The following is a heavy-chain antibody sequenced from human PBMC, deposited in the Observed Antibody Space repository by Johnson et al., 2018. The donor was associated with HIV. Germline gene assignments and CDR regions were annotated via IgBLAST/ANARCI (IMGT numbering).Heavy chain of an antibody. D-gene: IGHD2-21*02. CDR2: ISWNSGSI. V-gene: IGHV3-9*01. CDR1: GFTFDDYA. J-gene: IGHJ3*02. Sequence: VQLVESGGGLVQPGRSLRLSCAASGFTFDDYAMHWVRQAPGKGLEWVSGISWNSGSIGYADSVKGRFTISRDNAKNSLYLQMNSLRADDTAVYYCARLRGALDIWGQGTMVTVSS. CDR3: ARLRGALDI.